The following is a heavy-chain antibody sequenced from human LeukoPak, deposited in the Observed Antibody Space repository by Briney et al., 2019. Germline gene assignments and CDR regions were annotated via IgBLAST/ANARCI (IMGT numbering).Heavy chain of an antibody. CDR1: GFSFSIHD. D-gene: IGHD3-3*01. CDR2: ISNSDNST. V-gene: IGHV3-23*01. CDR3: AKGLGVVIDFLVFDN. Sequence: AGGSLRLSCAASGFSFSIHDMTWVRQAPGKGLEWVSTISNSDNSTYYADSVKGRFTFSRDNSKNTLYLQMNSMSAEDTAIYYCAKGLGVVIDFLVFDNWGQGTLVTVSS. J-gene: IGHJ4*02.